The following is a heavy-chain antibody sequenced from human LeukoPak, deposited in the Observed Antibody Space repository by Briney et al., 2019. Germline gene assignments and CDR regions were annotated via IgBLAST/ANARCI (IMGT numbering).Heavy chain of an antibody. Sequence: GGSLRLSCAASGFTFSSCAMHWVRQAPGKGLEYVSAISSNGGSTYYANSVKGRFTISRDNSKNTLYLQMGSLRAEDMAVYYCARGSWGKALYYYGMDVWGQGTTVTVSS. D-gene: IGHD6-6*01. CDR3: ARGSWGKALYYYGMDV. CDR2: ISSNGGST. CDR1: GFTFSSCA. V-gene: IGHV3-64*01. J-gene: IGHJ6*02.